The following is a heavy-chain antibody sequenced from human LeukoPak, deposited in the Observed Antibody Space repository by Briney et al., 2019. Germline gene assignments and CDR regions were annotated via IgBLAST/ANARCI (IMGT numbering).Heavy chain of an antibody. D-gene: IGHD3-10*01. V-gene: IGHV4-4*07. CDR3: ARGGQYGSGSYYTYYYYGMDV. CDR1: GGSVSSYY. J-gene: IGHJ6*02. Sequence: SETLSLTCTVSGGSVSSYYWSWIRQPAGKGLERIGRIYTNESTNYNPSLKSRVTMSVGTSKNQFSLKLSSVTAADTAVYYCARGGQYGSGSYYTYYYYGMDVWGQGTTVTVSS. CDR2: IYTNEST.